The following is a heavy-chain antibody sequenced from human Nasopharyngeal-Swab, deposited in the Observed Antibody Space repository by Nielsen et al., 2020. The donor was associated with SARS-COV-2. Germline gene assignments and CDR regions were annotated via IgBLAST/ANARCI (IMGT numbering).Heavy chain of an antibody. CDR2: ISGYNGNT. J-gene: IGHJ4*02. D-gene: IGHD4-17*01. CDR3: GRDWAMTTVTYFDY. V-gene: IGHV1-18*01. CDR1: GYDFTQYA. Sequence: ASAKVSCKASGYDFTQYASNWVRQAPGQGLEWIGWISGYNGNTYYAQKFQDRVTMVTDTSTNTAHMELRSMRSDDTGVYYCGRDWAMTTVTYFDYWGQGTLVTVSS.